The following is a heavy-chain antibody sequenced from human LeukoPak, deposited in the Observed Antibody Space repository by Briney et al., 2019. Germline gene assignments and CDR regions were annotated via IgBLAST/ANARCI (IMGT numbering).Heavy chain of an antibody. V-gene: IGHV1-46*01. CDR3: AREGYYYSSGSNREGFDY. D-gene: IGHD3-22*01. CDR2: INPRGGIS. J-gene: IGHJ4*02. Sequence: ASVKVSCKASGYTFTSYYIHWVRQAPGQGLEWIGIINPRGGISSYAQKFQGRVTMTRDTSTSTVYMDLSSLRSEDTAVYYCAREGYYYSSGSNREGFDYWGQGTLVTVSS. CDR1: GYTFTSYY.